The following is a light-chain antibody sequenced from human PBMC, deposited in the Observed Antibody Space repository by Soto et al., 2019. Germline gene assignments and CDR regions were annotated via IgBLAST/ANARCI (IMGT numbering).Light chain of an antibody. V-gene: IGKV3-11*01. J-gene: IGKJ3*01. Sequence: EIVVTQSTDTLSLSPGERATLSCRASQSVSSYLAWYQQRPGQAPRLLIYDASNRATGIPARFSGSGSGTDFTLTIISLEPEDFAVYYCQHRNNRPFSFGPGTKVDIK. CDR2: DAS. CDR3: QHRNNRPFS. CDR1: QSVSSY.